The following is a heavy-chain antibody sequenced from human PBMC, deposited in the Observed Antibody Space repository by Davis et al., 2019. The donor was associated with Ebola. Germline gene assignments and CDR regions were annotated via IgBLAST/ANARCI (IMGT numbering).Heavy chain of an antibody. CDR2: IRSKAKNYAT. Sequence: PGGSLRLSCAASGFTFSGSAMHWVRQASGKGLEWVGRIRSKAKNYATAYAASVKGRFTIARDESKNTAYLQMNSLKTEDTAVYYCTRSPGYSSSHVPGDYFDYWGQGILVTVSS. V-gene: IGHV3-73*01. J-gene: IGHJ4*02. CDR3: TRSPGYSSSHVPGDYFDY. CDR1: GFTFSGSA. D-gene: IGHD6-13*01.